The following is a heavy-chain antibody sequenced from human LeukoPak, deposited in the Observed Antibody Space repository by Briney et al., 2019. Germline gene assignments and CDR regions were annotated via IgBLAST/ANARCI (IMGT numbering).Heavy chain of an antibody. D-gene: IGHD3-22*01. CDR1: GFTFSSYA. J-gene: IGHJ4*02. V-gene: IGHV3-23*01. CDR2: ISGSGGGT. CDR3: AKAEGITMIVVVLTPFDY. Sequence: GGSLRLSCAASGFTFSSYAMSWVRQAPGKGLEWVSAISGSGGGTYYADSVKGRFTISRDNSKNTLYLQMNSLRAEDTAVYYCAKAEGITMIVVVLTPFDYWGQGTLVTVSS.